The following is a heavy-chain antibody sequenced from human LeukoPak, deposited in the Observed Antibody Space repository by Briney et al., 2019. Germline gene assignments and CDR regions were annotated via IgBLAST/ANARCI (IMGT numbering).Heavy chain of an antibody. Sequence: GGSLRLSCAASGFTFSSYAMSWVRQAPGKGLEWVSSISGSGTNTYSADSVKGRFTISRDNSKNTLYLQMNSLRAEDTAVYYCAKAHGLQSATSNYAFHIWGQGTMVTVSS. D-gene: IGHD1-1*01. J-gene: IGHJ3*02. CDR2: ISGSGTNT. CDR1: GFTFSSYA. CDR3: AKAHGLQSATSNYAFHI. V-gene: IGHV3-23*01.